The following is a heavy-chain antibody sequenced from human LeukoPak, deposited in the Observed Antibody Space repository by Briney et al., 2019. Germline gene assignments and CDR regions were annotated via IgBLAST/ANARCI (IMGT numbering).Heavy chain of an antibody. J-gene: IGHJ6*02. CDR1: GFTFSSYG. CDR3: TRGPIQLWLYHGMDV. V-gene: IGHV3-49*03. CDR2: IRRKTYGGTT. D-gene: IGHD5-18*01. Sequence: PGGSLRLSCAASGFTFSSYGMPWFRQAPGKGLDWVGFIRRKTYGGTTEYAASVKGRFIISRDDSTSIAYLQMNSLKTEDTAVYYCTRGPIQLWLYHGMDVWGQGTTVTVSS.